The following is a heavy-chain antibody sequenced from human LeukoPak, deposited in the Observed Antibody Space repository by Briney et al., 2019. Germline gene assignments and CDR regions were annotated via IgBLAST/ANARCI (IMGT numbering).Heavy chain of an antibody. D-gene: IGHD3-22*01. J-gene: IGHJ4*02. V-gene: IGHV3-21*01. CDR3: ARDPYDSSGYYDY. CDR1: GFTFSSYS. CDR2: ISSSSSYI. Sequence: GGSLRLSCAASGFTFSSYSMNLVRRAPGKGLEWVSSISSSSSYIYYADSVKGRFTISRDNAKNSLYLQTNSLRAEDTAVYYCARDPYDSSGYYDYWGQGTLVTVSS.